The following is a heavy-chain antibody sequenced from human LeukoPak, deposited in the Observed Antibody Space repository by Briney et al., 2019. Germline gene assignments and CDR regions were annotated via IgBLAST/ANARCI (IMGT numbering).Heavy chain of an antibody. CDR3: AKDVSGSYYGPFDY. CDR1: GFTFDDYA. Sequence: PGGSLRLSFAASGFTFDDYAMHWVRQAPGKGLEWVSGISWNSGSIGYADSVKGRFTISRDNAKNSLYLQMNSLRAEDTALYYCAKDVSGSYYGPFDYWGQGTLVTVSS. CDR2: ISWNSGSI. V-gene: IGHV3-9*01. D-gene: IGHD1-26*01. J-gene: IGHJ4*02.